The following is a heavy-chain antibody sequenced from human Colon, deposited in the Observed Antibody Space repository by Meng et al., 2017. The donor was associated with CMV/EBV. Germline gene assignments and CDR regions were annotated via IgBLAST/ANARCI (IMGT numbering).Heavy chain of an antibody. CDR3: ASDPGSGPDY. J-gene: IGHJ4*02. CDR1: GGSISSGGYY. V-gene: IGHV4-31*03. CDR2: IYYTGST. Sequence: CTVCGGSISSGGYYWSWIRQHPGTGLEWIGYIYYTGSTYYTPSLKSRVVISGDTSKNQFSLKLSSVTAADTAVYFCASDPGSGPDYWGQGTLVTVSS. D-gene: IGHD2-15*01.